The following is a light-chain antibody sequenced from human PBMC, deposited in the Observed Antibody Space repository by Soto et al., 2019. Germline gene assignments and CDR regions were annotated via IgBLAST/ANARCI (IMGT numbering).Light chain of an antibody. Sequence: EIVLAQSPATLSLSPGERATLSCRASQSVGTFLAWYQHRPGQAPRLLILNASTRATGIPPRFSGSGSGTDFTLTISRLEPEDFAVYYCQQRRNWHLTFGGGTKVEIK. CDR3: QQRRNWHLT. CDR1: QSVGTF. CDR2: NAS. J-gene: IGKJ4*01. V-gene: IGKV3-11*01.